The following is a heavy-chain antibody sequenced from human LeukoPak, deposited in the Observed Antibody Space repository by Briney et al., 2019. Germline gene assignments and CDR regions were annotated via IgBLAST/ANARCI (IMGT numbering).Heavy chain of an antibody. CDR3: ARAASMWGFFDY. D-gene: IGHD2/OR15-2a*01. Sequence: PGGSLRLSCAVSGFTFSSYPMTWVRQAPGQGLEWVSTITGSGGSTFYADSVKGRLSISRDNSKNTLYLHLNTLRVEDTAVYYCARAASMWGFFDYWGQGTLFTVSS. J-gene: IGHJ4*02. V-gene: IGHV3-23*01. CDR1: GFTFSSYP. CDR2: ITGSGGST.